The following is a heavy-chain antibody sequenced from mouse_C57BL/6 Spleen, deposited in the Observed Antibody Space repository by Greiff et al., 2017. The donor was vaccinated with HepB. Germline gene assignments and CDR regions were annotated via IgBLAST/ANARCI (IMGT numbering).Heavy chain of an antibody. Sequence: EVQLVESGPGLVKPSQSLSLTCSVTGYSITSGYYWNWIRQFPGNKLEWMGYISYDGSNNYNPSLKNRISITRDTSKNQFFLKLNSVTTEDTATYYCASFITTVEDYFDYWGQGTTLTVSS. CDR2: ISYDGSN. D-gene: IGHD1-1*01. CDR3: ASFITTVEDYFDY. J-gene: IGHJ2*01. CDR1: GYSITSGYY. V-gene: IGHV3-6*01.